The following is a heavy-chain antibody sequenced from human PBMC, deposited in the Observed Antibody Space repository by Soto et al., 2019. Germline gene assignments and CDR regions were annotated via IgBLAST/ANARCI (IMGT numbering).Heavy chain of an antibody. V-gene: IGHV3-23*01. CDR1: GITFCNYA. CDR2: ISGSGGST. D-gene: IGHD6-13*01. Sequence: GGALRLSRAAPGITFCNYAMSWVPPAPGKGLEWVSAISGSGGSTYYADSVKGRFTISRDNSKNTLYLQMNSLRAEDTAVYYCAKWVQQLPGGFEYWGQGTLVTVSS. CDR3: AKWVQQLPGGFEY. J-gene: IGHJ4*02.